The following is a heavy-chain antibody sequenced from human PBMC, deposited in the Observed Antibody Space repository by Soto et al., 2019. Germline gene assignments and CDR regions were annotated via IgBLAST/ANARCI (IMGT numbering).Heavy chain of an antibody. Sequence: QVQLVESGGGVVQPGRSLRLSCAASGFTFSSYVMHWVRQAPGKGLEWVAVIWYDGSNKYYADSVKGRFTISRDNSKNTLYLQMNSLRAEDTAVYFCARGGNYDYVWRSYSQLDSWGQVTRSTVSS. CDR2: IWYDGSNK. J-gene: IGHJ4*02. CDR1: GFTFSSYV. V-gene: IGHV3-33*01. D-gene: IGHD3-16*01. CDR3: ARGGNYDYVWRSYSQLDS.